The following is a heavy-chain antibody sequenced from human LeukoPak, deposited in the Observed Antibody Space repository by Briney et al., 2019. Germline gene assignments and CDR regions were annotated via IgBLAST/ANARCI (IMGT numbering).Heavy chain of an antibody. V-gene: IGHV3-64*01. J-gene: IGHJ4*02. CDR3: AGGSSWYRGIDY. CDR1: GFTFSSYA. D-gene: IGHD6-13*01. Sequence: GRSLRLSCAASGFTFSSYAMYWVRQAPGKGLEYFSAISTNGGSTYYANSVKGRFTISRDNSKNTLYLQMGSLRAEDMAVYYCAGGSSWYRGIDYWGQGTLVTVSS. CDR2: ISTNGGST.